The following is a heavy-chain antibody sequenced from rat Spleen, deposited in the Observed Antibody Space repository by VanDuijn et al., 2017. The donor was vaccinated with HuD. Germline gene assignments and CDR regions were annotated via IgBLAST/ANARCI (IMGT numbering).Heavy chain of an antibody. CDR2: ITSKTYNFAT. V-gene: IGHV10-10*01. J-gene: IGHJ2*01. CDR1: GFDFXXYG. Sequence: EVQLVESGGGLVQPRGSLKLSCAASGFDFXXYGMSXVRQAPGKGLDLVADITSKTYNFATYYADSVKDRFTISRDDLQSMVYLQMDNLKTEDTALYYCTILSLRPYWGQGVMVTVSS. CDR3: TILSLRPY. D-gene: IGHD1-11*01.